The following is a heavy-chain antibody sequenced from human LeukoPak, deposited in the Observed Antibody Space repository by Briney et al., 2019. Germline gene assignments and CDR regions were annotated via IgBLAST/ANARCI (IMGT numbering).Heavy chain of an antibody. CDR1: GGSISGYY. CDR3: ARHLRAVAGGRYFDY. V-gene: IGHV4-59*08. Sequence: PSETLSLTCEGVGGSISGYYWSWIRQPPGKGLEWIGYIYHNGGTNYNPSLQSRLTISVDPSKNQFSLKLSSVTAADTAVYYCARHLRAVAGGRYFDYWGQGTQVTVSS. CDR2: IYHNGGT. J-gene: IGHJ4*02. D-gene: IGHD6-19*01.